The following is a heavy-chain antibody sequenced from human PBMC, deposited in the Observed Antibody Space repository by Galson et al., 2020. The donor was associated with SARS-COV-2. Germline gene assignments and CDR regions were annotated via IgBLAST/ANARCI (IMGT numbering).Heavy chain of an antibody. J-gene: IGHJ4*02. CDR1: GFTFSTYS. CDR3: AKEAGDRYFDH. Sequence: GGSQRLSCAASGFTFSTYSLNWVRQTPGKGLEWVSSISGSSTYISYADSVRGRFTISRDNAENSLFLQMKGLRAEDTAVYYCAKEAGDRYFDHWGQGTLVTVSS. V-gene: IGHV3-21*01. CDR2: ISGSSTYI. D-gene: IGHD6-19*01.